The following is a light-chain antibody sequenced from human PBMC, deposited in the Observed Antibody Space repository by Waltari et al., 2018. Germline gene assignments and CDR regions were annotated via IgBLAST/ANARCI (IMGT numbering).Light chain of an antibody. V-gene: IGKV1-12*01. CDR1: QGIDNW. CDR2: AAY. J-gene: IGKJ5*01. CDR3: QQAKSFPIT. Sequence: DIQMTQSPSSVSASIGDRVTITCRASQGIDNWLAWYQQKPGKVPKLLISAAYNLHSGVPSRFSGSRSETEFTLTINNLQPEDFATYFCQQAKSFPITFGQGTQLEIK.